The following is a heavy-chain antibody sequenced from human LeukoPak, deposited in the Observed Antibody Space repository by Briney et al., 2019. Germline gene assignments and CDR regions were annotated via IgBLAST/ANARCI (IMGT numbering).Heavy chain of an antibody. CDR3: ARDPYSGGYGSYYYYYMDV. Sequence: SETLSLTCTVSGGYISSYYWSWIRQPPGEGLEWIGYVYYTGSTNYNPSLKSRVSISVDTSKNQFSLKLRSVSAADTAVYYCARDPYSGGYGSYYYYYMDVWGKGTTVTISS. J-gene: IGHJ6*03. CDR1: GGYISSYY. D-gene: IGHD1-26*01. V-gene: IGHV4-59*01. CDR2: VYYTGST.